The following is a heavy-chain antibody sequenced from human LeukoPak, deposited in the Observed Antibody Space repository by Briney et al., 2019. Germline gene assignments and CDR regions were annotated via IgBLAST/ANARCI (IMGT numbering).Heavy chain of an antibody. V-gene: IGHV1-46*01. J-gene: IGHJ4*02. Sequence: ASVKVSCKASGYTFTNYYVHGVRQAPGQGLTWMGIINPSGCSTDHAQKFQGRGTMTRDTSTSTVHMELRSLKSYDTAVVYRASYGSGEQASFDDWGQGTLVTVSS. CDR1: GYTFTNYY. CDR3: ASYGSGEQASFDD. CDR2: INPSGCST. D-gene: IGHD3-10*01.